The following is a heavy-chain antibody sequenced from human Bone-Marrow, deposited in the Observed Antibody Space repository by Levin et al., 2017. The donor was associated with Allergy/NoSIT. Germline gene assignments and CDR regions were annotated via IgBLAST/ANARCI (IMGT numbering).Heavy chain of an antibody. D-gene: IGHD6-13*01. CDR3: ARAAAGAFDY. V-gene: IGHV6-1*01. CDR2: TKYRSKWSN. J-gene: IGHJ4*02. Sequence: SETLSLPFPLSFSLFSLPLSSFPFLLPSPSLFLEWLGRTKYRSKWSNDYDISVKSRISINPDTSKNQFSLQLNSVTPEDTAVYYCARAAAGAFDYWGLGILVTVSS. CDR1: FSLFSLPLSS.